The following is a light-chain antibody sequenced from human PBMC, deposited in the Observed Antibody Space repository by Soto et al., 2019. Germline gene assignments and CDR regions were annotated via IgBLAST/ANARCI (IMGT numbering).Light chain of an antibody. J-gene: IGLJ2*01. Sequence: QAVVTQPPSASGTPGQRVTISCSGGSSNIGNHYVDWYQLLPGTAPKLLVYRNNPRPSGVPDRFSGSKSGTSASLAISGLRSEDEADYYCAVWDDSLSGLFGGGTKLTVL. CDR1: SSNIGNHY. CDR3: AVWDDSLSGL. V-gene: IGLV1-47*01. CDR2: RNN.